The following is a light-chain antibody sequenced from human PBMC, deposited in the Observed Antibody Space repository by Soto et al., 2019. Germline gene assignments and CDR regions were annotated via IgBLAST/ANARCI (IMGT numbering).Light chain of an antibody. Sequence: EIVMTQSPATLSVSPGERATLSCRASQSVSSNLAWYQQKPGQAPRLLIYRASTRATGIPARFSGSGSGTEFTLTISSLQSEDFAVYYCQQYNNWPFTFGPGTKVDIK. V-gene: IGKV3-15*01. CDR2: RAS. CDR3: QQYNNWPFT. J-gene: IGKJ3*01. CDR1: QSVSSN.